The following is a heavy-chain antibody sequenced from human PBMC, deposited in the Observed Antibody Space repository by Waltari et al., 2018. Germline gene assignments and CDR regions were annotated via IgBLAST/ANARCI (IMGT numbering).Heavy chain of an antibody. D-gene: IGHD3-10*01. CDR1: DGSRPGHY. CDR2: IYYSGNT. Sequence: VKPSETLSPTCPVPDGSRPGHYWSWIRQPPGKGLEWIGYIYYSGNTNYTPSLKSRVTISVDTSKTQFSLKLNSVTAADTALYYCARTSRAIDYYFDYWGQGTLVTVSS. J-gene: IGHJ4*01. CDR3: ARTSRAIDYYFDY. V-gene: IGHV4-59*11.